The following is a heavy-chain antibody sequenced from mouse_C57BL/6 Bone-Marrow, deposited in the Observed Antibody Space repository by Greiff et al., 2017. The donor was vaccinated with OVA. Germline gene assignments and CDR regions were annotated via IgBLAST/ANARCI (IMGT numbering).Heavy chain of an antibody. CDR1: GYTFTSYG. CDR2: IFPRSGNT. V-gene: IGHV1-81*01. Sequence: VQLVESGAELARPGASVKLSCKASGYTFTSYGISWVKQRTGQGLEWIGEIFPRSGNTYYNEKFKGKATLTADKSSSTAYMELRSLTSEDSAVYFCLYYGYPWFAYWGQGILVTVAA. J-gene: IGHJ3*01. CDR3: LYYGYPWFAY. D-gene: IGHD2-2*01.